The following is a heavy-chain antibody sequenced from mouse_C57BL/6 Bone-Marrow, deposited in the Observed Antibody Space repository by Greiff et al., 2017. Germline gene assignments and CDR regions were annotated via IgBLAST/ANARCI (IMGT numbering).Heavy chain of an antibody. Sequence: VQLKESGPGLVKPSQSLSLTCSVTGYSITSGYYWNWIRQFPGNKLEWMGYISYDGSNNYNPSLKNRISITRDTSKNQFFLKLNSVTTEDTATYYCARAELGRMDYWGQGTSVTVSS. CDR1: GYSITSGYY. V-gene: IGHV3-6*01. CDR3: ARAELGRMDY. CDR2: ISYDGSN. J-gene: IGHJ4*01. D-gene: IGHD4-1*01.